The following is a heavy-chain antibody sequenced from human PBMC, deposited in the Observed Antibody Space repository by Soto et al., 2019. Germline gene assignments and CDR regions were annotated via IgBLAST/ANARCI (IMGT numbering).Heavy chain of an antibody. Sequence: QVQLVESGGGVVQPGRSLRLSCAASGFTFSSYAMHWVRQAPGKGLEWVAVISYDGSNKYYADSVKGRFTISRDNSKNTLYLQMNSLRAEDTAVYYCARDAEPFFGYCSGGSCYQDAFDIWGQGTMVTVSS. CDR2: ISYDGSNK. CDR1: GFTFSSYA. CDR3: ARDAEPFFGYCSGGSCYQDAFDI. D-gene: IGHD2-15*01. J-gene: IGHJ3*02. V-gene: IGHV3-30-3*01.